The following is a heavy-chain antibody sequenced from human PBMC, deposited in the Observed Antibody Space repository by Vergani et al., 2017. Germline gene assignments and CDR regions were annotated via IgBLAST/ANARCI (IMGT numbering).Heavy chain of an antibody. CDR1: GFSFSTFA. Sequence: QVQLVESGGGVVQPGRSLRLSCAASGFSFSTFAIHWVRQTPGTGLEWVSVISYDEINRYYTDSVKGRFTISRDNSKNTVYLQMNSLRAEDTAVYYCAKPRREFRMGGIPEFEYWGQGALVTVSS. D-gene: IGHD3-10*01. V-gene: IGHV3-30*18. J-gene: IGHJ4*02. CDR3: AKPRREFRMGGIPEFEY. CDR2: ISYDEINR.